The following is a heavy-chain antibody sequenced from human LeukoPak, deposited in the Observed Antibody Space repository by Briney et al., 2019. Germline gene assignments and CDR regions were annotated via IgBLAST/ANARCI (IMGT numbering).Heavy chain of an antibody. CDR2: INPNSGGT. CDR1: GYTFTGHY. CDR3: ARDTDDGYNFDY. D-gene: IGHD5-18*01. J-gene: IGHJ4*02. Sequence: ASVKVSCKASGYTFTGHYMHWVRQAPGQGLEWMGWINPNSGGTNYAQKFQGRVTMTRDTSISTAYMELSRLRSDDTAVYYCARDTDDGYNFDYWGQGTLVTVSS. V-gene: IGHV1-2*02.